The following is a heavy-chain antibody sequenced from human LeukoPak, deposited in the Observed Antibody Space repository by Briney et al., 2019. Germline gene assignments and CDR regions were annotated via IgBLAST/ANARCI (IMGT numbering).Heavy chain of an antibody. CDR2: INHSGST. Sequence: PSETLSLTCAVYGGSFSGYYWSWIRQPPGKGLEWIGEINHSGSTNYNPSLKSRVTISVDTSKNQFSLKLSSVTAADTAVYYCARNSVVPAADLWGRGTLVTVSS. J-gene: IGHJ2*01. CDR3: ARNSVVPAADL. D-gene: IGHD2-2*01. CDR1: GGSFSGYY. V-gene: IGHV4-34*01.